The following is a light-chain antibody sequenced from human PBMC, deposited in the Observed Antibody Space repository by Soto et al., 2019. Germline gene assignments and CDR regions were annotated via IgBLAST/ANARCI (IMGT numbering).Light chain of an antibody. J-gene: IGKJ4*01. V-gene: IGKV1-39*01. CDR1: QTISSY. CDR2: AAS. Sequence: DTQMTQSPSSLSASVGDRVTITCRASQTISSYLNWYQQKPGKAPKLRIYAASSLQSGVPSRFSGSGSGRDFTLTISSLQPEDFATYYCQQSYSTPLAFGGGTKVEI. CDR3: QQSYSTPLA.